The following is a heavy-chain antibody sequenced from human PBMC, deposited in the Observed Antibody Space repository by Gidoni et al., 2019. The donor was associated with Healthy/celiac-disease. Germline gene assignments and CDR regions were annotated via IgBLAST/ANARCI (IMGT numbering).Heavy chain of an antibody. Sequence: QVQLQQWGAGLLKPSETLSLTCAVYGGSFSGYYWSWIRQPPGKGLEWIGEINHSGSTNYNPSLKSRVTISVDTSKNQFSLKLSSVTAADTAVYYCARVGSSWYNLYWFDPWGQGTLVTVSS. CDR2: INHSGST. CDR1: GGSFSGYY. CDR3: ARVGSSWYNLYWFDP. J-gene: IGHJ5*02. D-gene: IGHD6-13*01. V-gene: IGHV4-34*01.